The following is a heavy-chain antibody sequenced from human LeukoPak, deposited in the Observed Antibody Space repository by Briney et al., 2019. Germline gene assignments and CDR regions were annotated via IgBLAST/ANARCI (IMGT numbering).Heavy chain of an antibody. J-gene: IGHJ6*02. CDR1: GVSISSYY. CDR3: ARLADYYGSGSYYLDV. Sequence: SETLSLTCTVSGVSISSYYWSWIRQPAGKGLEWIGRIYTSGSTNYNPSLKSRVTMSVDTSKNQFSLKLSSVTAADTAVYYCARLADYYGSGSYYLDVWGQGTTVTVSS. D-gene: IGHD3-10*01. V-gene: IGHV4-4*07. CDR2: IYTSGST.